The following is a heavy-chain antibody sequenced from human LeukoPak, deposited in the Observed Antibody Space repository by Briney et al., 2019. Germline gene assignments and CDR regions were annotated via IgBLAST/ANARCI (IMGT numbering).Heavy chain of an antibody. J-gene: IGHJ4*02. Sequence: PSETLSFTCTVSGGSITSGSYYWGWIRQHPGKGLEWIGYIYYSGSTNYNPSLKSRVTISVDTSKNQFSLKLSSVTAADTAVYYCARMDDYGESPVDYWGQGTLVTVSS. D-gene: IGHD4-17*01. CDR2: IYYSGST. CDR1: GGSITSGSYY. CDR3: ARMDDYGESPVDY. V-gene: IGHV4-61*01.